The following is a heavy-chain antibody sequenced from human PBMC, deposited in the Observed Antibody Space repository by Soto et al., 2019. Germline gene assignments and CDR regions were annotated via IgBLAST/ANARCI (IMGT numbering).Heavy chain of an antibody. CDR3: AKGGYCSTSSCVSWFDP. J-gene: IGHJ5*02. CDR1: GYSFTTYS. D-gene: IGHD2-2*01. Sequence: HVHLEQSGAVVKKPGASVKVACKASGYSFTTYSMHWLRQAPGQRPEWIGWLNAANGDTKYSQALQGRVTITVDTSATTVYMELSSLTSEDTAVYYCAKGGYCSTSSCVSWFDPWGQGTQVTVSP. CDR2: LNAANGDT. V-gene: IGHV1-3*01.